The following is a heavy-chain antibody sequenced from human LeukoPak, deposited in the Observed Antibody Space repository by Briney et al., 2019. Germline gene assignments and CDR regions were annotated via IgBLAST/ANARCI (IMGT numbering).Heavy chain of an antibody. CDR2: IYYRGST. J-gene: IGHJ3*02. CDR1: GGSISSYY. CDR3: ARDPYSSGWYGSAFDI. Sequence: SETLSLTCTVSGGSISSYYWSWIRQPPGKGLEWIGYIYYRGSTNYNPSLKSRVTISVDTSKNQFSLKLSSVTAADTAVYYCARDPYSSGWYGSAFDIWGQGTMVTVSS. V-gene: IGHV4-59*01. D-gene: IGHD6-19*01.